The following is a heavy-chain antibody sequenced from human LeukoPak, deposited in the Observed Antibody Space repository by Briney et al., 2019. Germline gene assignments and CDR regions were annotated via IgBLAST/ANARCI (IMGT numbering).Heavy chain of an antibody. J-gene: IGHJ3*02. CDR1: GFTFSSYG. D-gene: IGHD2-21*02. CDR3: ARGGIVVVTAIHDAFDI. Sequence: GGSLRLSCAASGFTFSSYGMHWVRQAPGKGLEWVAFIRYDGSNKYYADSVKGRFTVSRDNSKNTLYLQMNSLRAEDTAVYYCARGGIVVVTAIHDAFDIWGQGTMVTVSS. CDR2: IRYDGSNK. V-gene: IGHV3-30*02.